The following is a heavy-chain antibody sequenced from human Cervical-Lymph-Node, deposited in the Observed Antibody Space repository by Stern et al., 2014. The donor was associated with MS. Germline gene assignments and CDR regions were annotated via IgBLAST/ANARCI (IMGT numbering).Heavy chain of an antibody. V-gene: IGHV3-9*01. CDR1: GFTFADYA. Sequence: EVQLVQSGGGLEQPGRSLRLSCAASGFTFADYAMHWVRQGPGKGLEWVSGITWNSGGTGYADSVKGRFTMSRDNAMNSLYLKMNSLKTEDTALYSCVKGGGSYFNNWFDPWGQGTLVTVSS. J-gene: IGHJ5*02. D-gene: IGHD1-26*01. CDR3: VKGGGSYFNNWFDP. CDR2: ITWNSGGT.